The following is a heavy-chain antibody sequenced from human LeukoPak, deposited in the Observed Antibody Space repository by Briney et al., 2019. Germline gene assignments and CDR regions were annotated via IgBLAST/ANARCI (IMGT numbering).Heavy chain of an antibody. J-gene: IGHJ6*03. D-gene: IGHD5-18*01. CDR1: GFTFSSYW. Sequence: GGSLRLSCAASGFTFSSYWMSWVRQAPGKGLEWVANIKQDGSEKYYVDSVKGRFTISRDNSKNTLYLQMNSLRAEDTAVYYCAKVNNGYDPYYYYYMDVWGKGTTVTISS. CDR3: AKVNNGYDPYYYYYMDV. V-gene: IGHV3-7*01. CDR2: IKQDGSEK.